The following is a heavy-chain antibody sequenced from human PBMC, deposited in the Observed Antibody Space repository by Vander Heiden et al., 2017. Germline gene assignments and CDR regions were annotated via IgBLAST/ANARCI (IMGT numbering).Heavy chain of an antibody. CDR2: ISYDGSNK. CDR3: AREGYYDSSGYYYDFDY. D-gene: IGHD3-22*01. J-gene: IGHJ4*02. Sequence: VQLVEYGGGVVQPGRSLRLSCAASGFTFSSYAMHWVRQAPGKGLEWVAVISYDGSNKYYADSVKGRFTISRDNSKNTLYLQMNSLRAEDTAVYYCAREGYYDSSGYYYDFDYWGQGTLVTVSS. CDR1: GFTFSSYA. V-gene: IGHV3-30-3*01.